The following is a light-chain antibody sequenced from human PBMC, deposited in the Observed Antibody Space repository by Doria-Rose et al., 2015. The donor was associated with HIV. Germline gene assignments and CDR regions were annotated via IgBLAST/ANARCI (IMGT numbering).Light chain of an antibody. V-gene: IGKV3-20*01. CDR1: QSFSSTY. CDR2: DGS. CDR3: HQYGTSWT. J-gene: IGKJ1*01. Sequence: TQSPGTLSLSPGERATLSCRASQSFSSTYLAWYQQKPGQAPSMLIYDGSTRATGIPDRFSASGSGTDFTLTINRLEPEDFALYYCHQYGTSWTFGQGTKVEI.